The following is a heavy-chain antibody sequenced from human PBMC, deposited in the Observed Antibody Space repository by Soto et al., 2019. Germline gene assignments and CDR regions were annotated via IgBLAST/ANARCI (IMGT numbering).Heavy chain of an antibody. Sequence: QVQLVESGGGVVQPGRSLRLSCAASGFTFSSYGMHWVRQAPGKGLEWVAVISYDGSNKYYADSVKGRFTISRDNSKNPLYLQMNSLRAEDTAVYYCAGNRWDYYYYGMDVWGQGTTVTVSS. D-gene: IGHD3-16*01. CDR3: AGNRWDYYYYGMDV. J-gene: IGHJ6*02. CDR1: GFTFSSYG. V-gene: IGHV3-30*03. CDR2: ISYDGSNK.